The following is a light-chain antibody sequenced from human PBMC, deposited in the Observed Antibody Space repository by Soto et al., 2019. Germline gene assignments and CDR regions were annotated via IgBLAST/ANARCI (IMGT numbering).Light chain of an antibody. Sequence: EIVLTQSPGTLSLSPGERATLSCRASQSVSSSYLAWYQQKPGQAARLLIYGASSRATGIPDRFSGSGSGTDFTLTISRLEPEDFAVYYCQQYGSSPTYTFGQGTKLEIK. J-gene: IGKJ2*01. V-gene: IGKV3-20*01. CDR3: QQYGSSPTYT. CDR2: GAS. CDR1: QSVSSSY.